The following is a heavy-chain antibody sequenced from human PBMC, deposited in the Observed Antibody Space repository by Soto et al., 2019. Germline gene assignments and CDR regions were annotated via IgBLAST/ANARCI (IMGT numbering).Heavy chain of an antibody. J-gene: IGHJ6*02. Sequence: GASVKVSCKASGYTFSSYGINWVRQAPGQGLEWLGWIIPFDGKTNYAQKLQGRVTITADTSTSTAYMELRSLRSEDTAVYYCASLYDSRTMWDVWGQGTTVTVSS. D-gene: IGHD3-22*01. V-gene: IGHV1-18*01. CDR2: IIPFDGKT. CDR3: ASLYDSRTMWDV. CDR1: GYTFSSYG.